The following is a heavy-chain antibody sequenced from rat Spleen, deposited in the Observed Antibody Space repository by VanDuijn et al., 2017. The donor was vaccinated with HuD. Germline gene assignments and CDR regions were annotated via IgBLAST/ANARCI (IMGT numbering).Heavy chain of an antibody. CDR1: GFTFSHYG. Sequence: EVQLVESGGDLVQPGRSLKLTCAASGFTFSHYGMAWVRQAPTKGLEWVATLSYDGHTTYYRYSVKGRFTISRDIAKSTLYLQMDSLRSEDTATYYCATRGPWFAYWGQGTLVTVSS. CDR3: ATRGPWFAY. CDR2: LSYDGHTT. V-gene: IGHV5-29*01. J-gene: IGHJ3*01.